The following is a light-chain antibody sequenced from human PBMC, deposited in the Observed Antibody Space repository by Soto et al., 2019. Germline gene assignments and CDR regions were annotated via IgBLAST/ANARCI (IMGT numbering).Light chain of an antibody. CDR2: EVN. V-gene: IGLV2-14*01. CDR1: SSDIGAYEY. CDR3: CAYTGSTSPWV. Sequence: QSALTQPASVSGSPGESIIISCTRSSSDIGAYEYVSWYQHHPGRAPKVIIFEVNDRASGVSHRFSGSKSGNTASLTISGLQAEDEADYYCCAYTGSTSPWVFGGGTKVTVL. J-gene: IGLJ3*02.